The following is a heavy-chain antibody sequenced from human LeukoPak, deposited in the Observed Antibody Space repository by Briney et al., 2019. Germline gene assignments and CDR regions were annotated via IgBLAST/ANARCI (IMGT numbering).Heavy chain of an antibody. V-gene: IGHV3-53*01. Sequence: GGSLRLSCAASGFTVSSNYMSWVRQAPRKGLEWVSVIYSGGSTYYADSVKGRFTISRDNSKNTLYLQMNSLRAEDTAVYYCARGMSGYSYPHPFDYWGQGTLVTVSS. J-gene: IGHJ4*02. CDR2: IYSGGST. CDR1: GFTVSSNY. CDR3: ARGMSGYSYPHPFDY. D-gene: IGHD5-18*01.